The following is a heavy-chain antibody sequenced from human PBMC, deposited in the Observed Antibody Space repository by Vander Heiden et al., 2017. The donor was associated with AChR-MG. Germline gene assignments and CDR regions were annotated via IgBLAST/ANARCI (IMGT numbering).Heavy chain of an antibody. CDR3: ARDRRYYGSGSFFDY. CDR1: GFPFSSYW. Sequence: EVQLVESGGGLVQPGGSLRLSCAAPGFPFSSYWMSWVRQAPGKGLEWVANIKQDGSEKYYVDSVKGRFTISRDNAKNSLYLQMNSLRAEDTAVYYCARDRRYYGSGSFFDYWGQGTLVTVSS. CDR2: IKQDGSEK. D-gene: IGHD3-10*01. V-gene: IGHV3-7*01. J-gene: IGHJ4*02.